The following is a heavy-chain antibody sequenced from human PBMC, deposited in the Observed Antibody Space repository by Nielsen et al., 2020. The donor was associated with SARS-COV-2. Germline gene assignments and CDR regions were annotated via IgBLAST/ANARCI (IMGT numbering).Heavy chain of an antibody. V-gene: IGHV3-15*01. D-gene: IGHD6-13*01. CDR2: IKAKTDGETT. CDR3: STGGVAAVGTYYYYYGMDV. Sequence: GGSLRLSCVASGLTFRNAWMTWVRQAPGKGLEGVGRIKAKTDGETTVYAAPVQGRFTISRDDSEMTLYLQMDSLEIEDTGVYYCSTGGVAAVGTYYYYYGMDVWGQGTTVAVSS. J-gene: IGHJ6*02. CDR1: GLTFRNAW.